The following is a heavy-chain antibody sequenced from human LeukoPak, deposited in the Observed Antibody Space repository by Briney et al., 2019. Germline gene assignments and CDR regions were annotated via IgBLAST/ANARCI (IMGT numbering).Heavy chain of an antibody. V-gene: IGHV1-2*02. CDR3: ARGTLRELRGVDY. CDR2: INSNSGVT. J-gene: IGHJ4*02. Sequence: ASVKVTCKASGYTFTDYYMHWVRQAPGQGLEWMGWINSNSGVTNYVQKFRGRVTMTRDTSISTAYMELTRLTSDDTAVYYCARGTLRELRGVDYWGQGTLVTVSS. CDR1: GYTFTDYY. D-gene: IGHD1-26*01.